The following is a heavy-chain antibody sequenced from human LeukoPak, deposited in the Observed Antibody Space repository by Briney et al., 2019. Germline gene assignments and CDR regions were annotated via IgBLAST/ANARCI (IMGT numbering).Heavy chain of an antibody. D-gene: IGHD3-16*01. V-gene: IGHV3-30*04. CDR1: GFTFSSYA. J-gene: IGHJ4*02. CDR2: ISYDGSNK. Sequence: PGGSLRLSCAASGFTFSSYAMHWVRQAPGKGLEWVAVISYDGSNKYYADSAKGRFTISRDNSKNTLYLQMNSLRAEDTAVYYCARGPHLYDHRFVGYWGQGTLVTVSS. CDR3: ARGPHLYDHRFVGY.